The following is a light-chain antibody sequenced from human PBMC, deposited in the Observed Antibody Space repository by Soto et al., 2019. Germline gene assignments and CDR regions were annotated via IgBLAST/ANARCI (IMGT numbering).Light chain of an antibody. V-gene: IGKV3-15*01. CDR2: GSS. CDR1: QSVSSD. Sequence: EIVMTQSPATLSVSPGERATLSCRASQSVSSDLSWYQQKPGQAPRPLIYGSSTRATGIPARFSGSGSGTEFTLTISSLQSEDFAVYYCQQYNKWPPWTFGQGTKVDIK. CDR3: QQYNKWPPWT. J-gene: IGKJ1*01.